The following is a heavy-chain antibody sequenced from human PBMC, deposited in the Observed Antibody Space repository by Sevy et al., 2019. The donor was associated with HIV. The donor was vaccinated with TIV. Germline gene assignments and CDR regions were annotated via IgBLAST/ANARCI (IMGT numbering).Heavy chain of an antibody. V-gene: IGHV3-23*01. J-gene: IGHJ5*02. CDR2: ISGSGGST. Sequence: GGSLRLSCAASGFTFSSYAMSWVRQAPGKGLEWVSAISGSGGSTYYADSVKGRFTISRDNSKNTLYLQMNSLRAEDTAVYDCAKSPRVAAAGTSGWFDPWGQGTLVTVSS. CDR3: AKSPRVAAAGTSGWFDP. CDR1: GFTFSSYA. D-gene: IGHD6-13*01.